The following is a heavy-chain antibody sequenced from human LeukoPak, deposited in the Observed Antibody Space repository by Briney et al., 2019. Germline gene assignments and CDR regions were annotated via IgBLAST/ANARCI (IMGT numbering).Heavy chain of an antibody. CDR1: GYTFTGYY. Sequence: ASVKVSCKASGYTFTGYYMHWVRQAPGQGLEWMGRINPNSGGTNYVQKFQGRVTMTRDTSISTAYMELSRLRSDDTAVYYCARTIAVAGDAFDIWGQGTMVTVSS. CDR2: INPNSGGT. J-gene: IGHJ3*02. CDR3: ARTIAVAGDAFDI. V-gene: IGHV1-2*06. D-gene: IGHD6-19*01.